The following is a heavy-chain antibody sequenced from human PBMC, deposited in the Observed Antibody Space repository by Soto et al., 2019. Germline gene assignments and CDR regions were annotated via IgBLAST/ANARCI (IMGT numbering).Heavy chain of an antibody. CDR3: ARSGAATIGPFDGMDV. J-gene: IGHJ6*02. CDR1: GYTFTSYG. CDR2: ISAYNGNT. V-gene: IGHV1-18*01. D-gene: IGHD5-12*01. Sequence: QVQLVQSGAEVKKPGASVKVSCKASGYTFTSYGISWVRQAPGQGLEWMGWISAYNGNTNYAQKLQGRVTMTTDTSTRTAYMGLRSLRSDDTAVYYCARSGAATIGPFDGMDVWGQGTTVTVSS.